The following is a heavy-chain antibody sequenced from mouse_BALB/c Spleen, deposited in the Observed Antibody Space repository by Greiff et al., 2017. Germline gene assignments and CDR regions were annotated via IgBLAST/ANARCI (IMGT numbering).Heavy chain of an antibody. Sequence: EVQLVESGGGLVQPGGSRKLSCAASGFTFSSFGMHWVRQAPEKGLEWVAYISSGSSTIYYADTVKGRFTISRDNPKNTLFLQMTSLRSEDTAMYYCARRPIYYDYLYAMDYWGQGTSVTVSS. V-gene: IGHV5-17*02. CDR3: ARRPIYYDYLYAMDY. CDR2: ISSGSSTI. J-gene: IGHJ4*01. CDR1: GFTFSSFG. D-gene: IGHD2-4*01.